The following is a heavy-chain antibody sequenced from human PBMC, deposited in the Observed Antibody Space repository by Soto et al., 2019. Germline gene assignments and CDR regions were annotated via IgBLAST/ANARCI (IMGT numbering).Heavy chain of an antibody. CDR1: GFTLSSYA. J-gene: IGHJ6*02. D-gene: IGHD6-6*01. V-gene: IGHV3-30*04. Sequence: GGSLRLSCAASGFTLSSYAMHWVRQAPGKGLEWVAVISYDGSNKYYADSVKGRFTISRDNSKNTLYLQMNSLRAEDTAVYYCAKDFFDSSSSLSSNEYYYYGMDVWGQGTTVTVSS. CDR2: ISYDGSNK. CDR3: AKDFFDSSSSLSSNEYYYYGMDV.